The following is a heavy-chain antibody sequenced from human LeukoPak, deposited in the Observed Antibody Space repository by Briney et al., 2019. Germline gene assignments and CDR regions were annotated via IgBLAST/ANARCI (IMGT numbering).Heavy chain of an antibody. CDR1: GGSISSGGYY. CDR3: ARDNWNYHGYYYGMDV. D-gene: IGHD1-7*01. Sequence: SQTLSLNCTVSGGSISSGGYYWSWIRQHPGKGLEWIGYIYYSGSTYYNPSLKSRVTISVDTSKNQFSLKLSSVTAADTAVYYCARDNWNYHGYYYGMDVWGQGTTVTVSS. CDR2: IYYSGST. V-gene: IGHV4-31*03. J-gene: IGHJ6*02.